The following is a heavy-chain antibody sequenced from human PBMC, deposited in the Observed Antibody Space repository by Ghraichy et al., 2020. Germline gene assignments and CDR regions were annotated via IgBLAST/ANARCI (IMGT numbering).Heavy chain of an antibody. J-gene: IGHJ4*02. CDR3: STDRYYDFSSGYPDY. CDR2: IKSKNDGATT. D-gene: IGHD3-3*01. V-gene: IGHV3-15*07. Sequence: GESLNISCAASTFSFTKAWMNWVRQAPGKGLEWVGRIKSKNDGATTDYAAPVKDRFTISRDDSQFTLYLQMNSLKTEDTAVYYCSTDRYYDFSSGYPDYWGQGALVTVSS. CDR1: TFSFTKAW.